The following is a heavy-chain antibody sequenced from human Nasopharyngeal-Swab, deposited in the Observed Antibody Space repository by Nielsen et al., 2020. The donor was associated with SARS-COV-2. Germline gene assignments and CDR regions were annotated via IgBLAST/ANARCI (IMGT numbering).Heavy chain of an antibody. CDR1: GFTFSSYA. CDR3: ARDRTTIFGVVISVYYYGMDV. V-gene: IGHV3-30*04. D-gene: IGHD3-3*01. Sequence: GESLKISCAASGFTFSSYAMHWVRQAPGKGLEWVAVISYDGSNKYYADSVKGRFTISRDNSKNTLYLQMNSLRAEDTAVYYCARDRTTIFGVVISVYYYGMDVWGQGTTVTVSS. J-gene: IGHJ6*02. CDR2: ISYDGSNK.